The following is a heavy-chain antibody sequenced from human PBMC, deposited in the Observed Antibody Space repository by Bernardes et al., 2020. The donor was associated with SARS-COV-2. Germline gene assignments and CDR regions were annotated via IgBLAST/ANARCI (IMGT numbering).Heavy chain of an antibody. Sequence: SETLSLTCAVSGASLCSDYYYFSWIRQPAGRGLEYIGRFHASGSIYYNPSLKNRVTISRDTSQNHFSLQLTSVTASDTAVYFCVFTSVVPWAFDVWDQGTMVTVSS. J-gene: IGHJ3*01. D-gene: IGHD2-15*01. CDR2: FHASGSI. CDR3: VFTSVVPWAFDV. V-gene: IGHV4-61*02. CDR1: GASLCSDYYY.